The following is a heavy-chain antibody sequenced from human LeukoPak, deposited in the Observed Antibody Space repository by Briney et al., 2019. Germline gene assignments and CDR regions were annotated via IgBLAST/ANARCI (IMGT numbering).Heavy chain of an antibody. Sequence: MPSETLSLTCTVSGDSISSFYWSWMRQPAGKGLEWIGRIYSSGSTNYNPSLESRVTMSVDTSKNQLSLKLSSVTAADTAVYYCARDVVAAAGTWDYWGQGTLVTVSS. CDR3: ARDVVAAAGTWDY. CDR1: GDSISSFY. CDR2: IYSSGST. D-gene: IGHD6-13*01. J-gene: IGHJ4*02. V-gene: IGHV4-4*07.